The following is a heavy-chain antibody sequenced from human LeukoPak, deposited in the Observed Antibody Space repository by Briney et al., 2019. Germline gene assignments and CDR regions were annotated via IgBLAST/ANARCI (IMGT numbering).Heavy chain of an antibody. Sequence: TSETLSLTCTVSGGSISSYYWSWIRQPPGKGLEWIGYIYYSGSTNYNPSLKSRVTISVDTSKNQFSLKLSSVTAADTAVYYCARVGSSGHFDYWGQGTLVTVSS. CDR1: GGSISSYY. CDR2: IYYSGST. J-gene: IGHJ4*02. CDR3: ARVGSSGHFDY. V-gene: IGHV4-59*01. D-gene: IGHD3-10*01.